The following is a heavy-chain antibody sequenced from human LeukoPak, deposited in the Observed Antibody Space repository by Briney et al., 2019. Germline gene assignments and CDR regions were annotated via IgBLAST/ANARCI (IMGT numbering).Heavy chain of an antibody. J-gene: IGHJ4*02. CDR3: ARDYSVSGSYLRLDY. V-gene: IGHV3-48*03. CDR2: ISSSGSTV. CDR1: GFTFSSYE. D-gene: IGHD3-10*01. Sequence: GGSLRLSCVASGFTFSSYEMNWVRQAPGKGLEWVSYISSSGSTVFYADSVKGRFTISRDNAKDSLFLQMNSLRAEDTAVYYCARDYSVSGSYLRLDYWGQGTLVTVSS.